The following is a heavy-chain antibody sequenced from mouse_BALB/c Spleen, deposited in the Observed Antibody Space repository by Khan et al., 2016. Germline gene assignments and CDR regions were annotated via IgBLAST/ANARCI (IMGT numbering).Heavy chain of an antibody. CDR2: INTYTGEP. J-gene: IGHJ1*01. D-gene: IGHD1-1*01. Sequence: QIQLVQSGPELKKPGETVKISCKASGYTFTNYGMNWVKQAPGKDLKWMGWINTYTGEPTYADDFKGRFAFSLETSASTAYLQINNLRNEDTATXCCGRIRYDQGSNKYFDVRGARDTVNLSS. CDR1: GYTFTNYG. V-gene: IGHV9-3-1*01. CDR3: GRIRYDQGSNKYFDV.